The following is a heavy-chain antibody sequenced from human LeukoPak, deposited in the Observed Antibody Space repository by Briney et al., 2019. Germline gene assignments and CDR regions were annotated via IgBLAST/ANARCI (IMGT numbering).Heavy chain of an antibody. CDR2: IIPIFGTA. CDR1: GGTFSSYA. Sequence: SVNVSCTASGGTFSSYAIGWVRQAPGQGLEWMGGIIPIFGTANYAQKFQGRVTITADESTSTAYMELSSLRSDDTAVYYCARALGSSLGYWGQGTLVTVSS. D-gene: IGHD6-13*01. V-gene: IGHV1-69*13. J-gene: IGHJ4*02. CDR3: ARALGSSLGY.